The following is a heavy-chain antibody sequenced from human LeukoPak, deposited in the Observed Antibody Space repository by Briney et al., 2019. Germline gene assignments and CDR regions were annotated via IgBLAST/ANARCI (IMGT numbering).Heavy chain of an antibody. CDR1: GFTFSSCW. J-gene: IGHJ4*02. D-gene: IGHD3-22*01. V-gene: IGHV3-7*03. CDR2: IKEDGSKK. Sequence: PGGSLRLSCAASGFTFSSCWMTWVRQAPGEGLEWVANIKEDGSKKNYVDSVKGRFTIFRDNAKNSLYLQMNSLRVEDTAVYYCATPLDYYDSSGSHQGGDWGQGTLVTVSS. CDR3: ATPLDYYDSSGSHQGGD.